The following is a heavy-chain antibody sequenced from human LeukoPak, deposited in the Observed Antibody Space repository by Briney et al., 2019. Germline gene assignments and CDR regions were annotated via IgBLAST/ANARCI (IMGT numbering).Heavy chain of an antibody. V-gene: IGHV4-61*01. CDR3: ATDYSNFYGMDV. CDR1: GGSVNSGSYF. J-gene: IGHJ6*02. CDR2: IQNSATT. Sequence: SETLSLTCTVSGGSVNSGSYFWSWFRQPPGKRLEWIGYIQNSATTNYNPSLESRVAIFVDSSKDQFSLRVTSVTAADTAVYYCATDYSNFYGMDVWGQGTTVTVSS. D-gene: IGHD4-11*01.